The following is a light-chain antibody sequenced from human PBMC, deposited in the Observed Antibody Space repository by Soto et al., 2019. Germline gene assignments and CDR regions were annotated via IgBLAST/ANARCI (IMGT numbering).Light chain of an antibody. CDR3: QQYIRWPLT. J-gene: IGKJ4*01. Sequence: EIVLTQSPGTLSLSPGERATLAFGASQSVSSNLACYQQKPGQAPSLLIYGASTRATGTPARFSGSGSGTEFTLTISSLQSEDFAVYYCQQYIRWPLTFGGGTKVDIK. CDR2: GAS. V-gene: IGKV3-15*01. CDR1: QSVSSN.